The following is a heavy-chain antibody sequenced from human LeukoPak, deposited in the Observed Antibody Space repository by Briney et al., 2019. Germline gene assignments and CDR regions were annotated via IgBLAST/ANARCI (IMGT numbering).Heavy chain of an antibody. CDR2: IYSGGST. V-gene: IGHV3-66*02. CDR3: ARDSGDY. Sequence: GGSLRLSXAASGFTVSSNYMSWVRQAPGKGVEWVSVIYSGGSTYYADSVKGRFAISRDNSKNTLYLQMNSLRAEDTAVYYCARDSGDYWGQGTLVTVSS. CDR1: GFTVSSNY. J-gene: IGHJ4*02. D-gene: IGHD1-26*01.